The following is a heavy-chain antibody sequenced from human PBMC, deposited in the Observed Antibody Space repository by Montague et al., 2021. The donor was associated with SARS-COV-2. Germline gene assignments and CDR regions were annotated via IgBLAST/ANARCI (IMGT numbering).Heavy chain of an antibody. V-gene: IGHV4-34*01. D-gene: IGHD2-2*02. Sequence: SETLSLTCAVYGGSFSRYYWSWIRQHPGKGLEWIGEISQSGNTKYNPSLQSRVSISLDTSRNQFSLKVRSVTAADTAIYYCARLGDGIVPSPILGLGPYYSFYYMDVWGKGTTVTVSS. J-gene: IGHJ6*03. CDR1: GGSFSRYY. CDR2: ISQSGNT. CDR3: ARLGDGIVPSPILGLGPYYSFYYMDV.